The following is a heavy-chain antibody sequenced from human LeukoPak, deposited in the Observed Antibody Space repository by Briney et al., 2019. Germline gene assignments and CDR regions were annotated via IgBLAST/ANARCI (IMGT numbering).Heavy chain of an antibody. Sequence: PGGSLRLSCAASGFTFSDYYMSWIRQAPGKGLEWVSYISSSSSYIYYADSVKGRFTISRDNAKNSLYLQMNSLRAEDTAVYYCASLWRITMIAAKEVDAFDIWGQGTMVTVSS. CDR1: GFTFSDYY. J-gene: IGHJ3*02. V-gene: IGHV3-11*06. CDR3: ASLWRITMIAAKEVDAFDI. D-gene: IGHD3-22*01. CDR2: ISSSSSYI.